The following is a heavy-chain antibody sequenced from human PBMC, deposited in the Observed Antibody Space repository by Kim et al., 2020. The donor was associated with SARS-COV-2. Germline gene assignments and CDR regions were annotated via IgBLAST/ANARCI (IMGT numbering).Heavy chain of an antibody. CDR3: ARGRETTSGTYYRAFDY. V-gene: IGHV3-30*04. CDR1: GFSFSSYA. CDR2: ISYDGSDK. Sequence: GGSLRLSCAASGFSFSSYALHWVRQAPGKGLEWVAVISYDGSDKYYADSVKGRFTISRDNSKNTLYLQMNSLRAEDTAVYYCARGRETTSGTYYRAFDYWGQGTLVTVSS. J-gene: IGHJ4*02. D-gene: IGHD3-10*01.